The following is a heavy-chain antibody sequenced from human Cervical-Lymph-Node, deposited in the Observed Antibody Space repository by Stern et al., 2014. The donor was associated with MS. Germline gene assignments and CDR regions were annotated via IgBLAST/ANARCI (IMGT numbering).Heavy chain of an antibody. CDR1: GFTFSNYG. CDR2: IWYDGNKK. J-gene: IGHJ4*02. CDR3: ARGNWNYEGMGY. D-gene: IGHD1-7*01. V-gene: IGHV3-33*01. Sequence: QVQLVQSGGGVVQPGRSLRLSCAASGFTFSNYGMHWVRQAPGKGLGWLAVIWYDGNKKYYADSVKGRFTISRDNSKNTLFLQMSSLTAEETALYYCARGNWNYEGMGYWGQGTRVTVSA.